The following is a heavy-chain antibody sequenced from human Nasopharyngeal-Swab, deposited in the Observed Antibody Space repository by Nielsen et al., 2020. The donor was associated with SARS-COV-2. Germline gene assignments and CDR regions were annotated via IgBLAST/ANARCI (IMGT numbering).Heavy chain of an antibody. V-gene: IGHV4-39*02. CDR2: ILVNRYT. CDR1: RCSITSSRHR. Sequence: SDTLSLTCTVSRCSITSSRHRWGWIRQPPGKGLEWIGQILVNRYTEYHPSVSGRITVYADTSENSFSLRLSSVTAADTAVYYCARLDPCGSEDKWGQGTLVTVSS. CDR3: ARLDPCGSEDK. J-gene: IGHJ4*02. D-gene: IGHD5-12*01.